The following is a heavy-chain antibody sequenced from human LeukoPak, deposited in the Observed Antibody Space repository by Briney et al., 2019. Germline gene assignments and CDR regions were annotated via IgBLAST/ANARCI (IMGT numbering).Heavy chain of an antibody. CDR1: GGSISSSSYY. J-gene: IGHJ1*01. CDR3: ARVNDYYDSSGYYYWYFQH. Sequence: SETLSLTCTVSGGSISSSSYYWGWIRQPPGKGLEWIGNIYYSGSTYYNPSLKSRVSISIDTSKNQFSLKLSSVTAADTAVYYCARVNDYYDSSGYYYWYFQHWGQGTLVTVSS. V-gene: IGHV4-39*07. CDR2: IYYSGST. D-gene: IGHD3-22*01.